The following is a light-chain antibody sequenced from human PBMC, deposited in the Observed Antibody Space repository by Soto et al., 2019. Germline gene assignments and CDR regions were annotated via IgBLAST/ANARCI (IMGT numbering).Light chain of an antibody. Sequence: QAVVIQEPSLTVSPGGTVTLTCASSTGAVTNDNYQNWFQQKPGQAPRPLIYSTSNKHSWTPARFSGSLLGGKAALTLSGVQPEDEAEYYCLLYYGGAQRGVFGGGTKVTVL. CDR3: LLYYGGAQRGV. V-gene: IGLV7-43*01. J-gene: IGLJ2*01. CDR2: STS. CDR1: TGAVTNDNY.